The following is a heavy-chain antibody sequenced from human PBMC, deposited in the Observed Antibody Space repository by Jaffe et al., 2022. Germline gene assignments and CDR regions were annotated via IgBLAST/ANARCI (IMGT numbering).Heavy chain of an antibody. V-gene: IGHV3-30*02. CDR1: GFTFSSYG. Sequence: QVQLVESGGGVVQPGGSLRLSCAASGFTFSSYGMHWVRQAPGKGLEWVAFIRYDGSNKYYADSVKGRFTISRDNSKNTLYLQMNSLRAEDTAVYYCAKDLTYTDPTLNNSNTWGQGTLVTVSS. CDR2: IRYDGSNK. D-gene: IGHD1-20*01. CDR3: AKDLTYTDPTLNNSNT. J-gene: IGHJ5*02.